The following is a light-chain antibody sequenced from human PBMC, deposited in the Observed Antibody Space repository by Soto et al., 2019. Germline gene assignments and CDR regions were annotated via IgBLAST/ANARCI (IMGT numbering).Light chain of an antibody. CDR2: EVS. Sequence: QSALTQPASVSGSPGQAITISCTGTSSDVGDYKYVSWYQQHPGKAPKLMIYEVSNRPSGVSDRFSGSKSGTTASLIISGLQAEDEADYYCTSYTSSSPLVFGGGTKLTVL. J-gene: IGLJ2*01. CDR3: TSYTSSSPLV. V-gene: IGLV2-14*01. CDR1: SSDVGDYKY.